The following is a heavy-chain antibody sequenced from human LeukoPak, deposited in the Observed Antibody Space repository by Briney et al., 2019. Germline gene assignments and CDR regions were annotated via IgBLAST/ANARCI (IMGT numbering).Heavy chain of an antibody. D-gene: IGHD3-10*01. Sequence: GASVKVSCKASGYTFTSYDINWVRQATGQGLEWMGWMNPNSGNTGYAQKFQGRVTITRNTSISTAYMELSSLRSEDTAVYYCARAKSRWFVFYGSGSYYNLDYWGQGTLVTVSS. CDR1: GYTFTSYD. CDR3: ARAKSRWFVFYGSGSYYNLDY. J-gene: IGHJ4*02. CDR2: MNPNSGNT. V-gene: IGHV1-8*03.